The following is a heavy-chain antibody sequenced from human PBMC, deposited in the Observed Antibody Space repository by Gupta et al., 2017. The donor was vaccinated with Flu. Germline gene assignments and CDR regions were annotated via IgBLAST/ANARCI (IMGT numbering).Heavy chain of an antibody. CDR2: IWYDGTNK. Sequence: QVRLVESGGGVVQPGGSLKISCAASRFSFKDHGMPWVRQAPGKGLEWVALIWYDGTNKYYSDSVKGRFTISRDNSRNTLSLQMDSLRVEDTAVYYCAREQYCGGDCYLDWYLDLWGRGTLVSVSS. J-gene: IGHJ2*01. V-gene: IGHV3-33*08. D-gene: IGHD2-21*02. CDR1: RFSFKDHG. CDR3: AREQYCGGDCYLDWYLDL.